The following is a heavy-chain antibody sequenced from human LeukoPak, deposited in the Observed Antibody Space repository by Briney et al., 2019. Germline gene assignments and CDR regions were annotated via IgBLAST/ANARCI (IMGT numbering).Heavy chain of an antibody. D-gene: IGHD4-17*01. Sequence: GESLKISCKGSGYSFTSYWIGWVRQMPGKGLEWMGIIYPGDSDTRYSPSFQGQVTISADKSISTAYLQWSSLKASDTAMYYCASGYDYGAGGSAFDIWGQGTMVTVSS. V-gene: IGHV5-51*01. CDR1: GYSFTSYW. CDR2: IYPGDSDT. J-gene: IGHJ3*02. CDR3: ASGYDYGAGGSAFDI.